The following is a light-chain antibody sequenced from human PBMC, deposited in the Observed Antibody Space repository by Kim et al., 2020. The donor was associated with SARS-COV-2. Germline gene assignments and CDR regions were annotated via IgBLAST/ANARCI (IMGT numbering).Light chain of an antibody. CDR2: RNN. J-gene: IGLJ3*02. CDR3: SAWDSSLSAWV. V-gene: IGLV10-54*04. Sequence: RQTATLTCTGNSNNVGYEGAAWLQQHQGHPPKLLSYRNNNRPSGISDIFSASRSGNTASLTITGLQPEDETDYYCSAWDSSLSAWVFGGGTKLTVL. CDR1: SNNVGYEG.